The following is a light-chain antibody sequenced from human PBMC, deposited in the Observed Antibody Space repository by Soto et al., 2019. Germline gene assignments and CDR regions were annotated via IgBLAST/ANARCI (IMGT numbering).Light chain of an antibody. Sequence: SALTQPPSASGSPGQSVTISCTGTSSDVGRYNYVSWYQHHPGKAPKLIIYDVSQRPSGVPDRFSGSKSGNTASLTVSGLQAEDEADYYCNSYARTTTLVFGGGTKVTVL. CDR2: DVS. V-gene: IGLV2-8*01. CDR3: NSYARTTTLV. J-gene: IGLJ2*01. CDR1: SSDVGRYNY.